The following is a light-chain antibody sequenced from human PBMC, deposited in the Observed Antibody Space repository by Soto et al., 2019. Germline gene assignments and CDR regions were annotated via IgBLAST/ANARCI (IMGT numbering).Light chain of an antibody. Sequence: EIVMTQSPATLSVSPGERATLSCRASQSVRSNLAWYQQKPGQAPRLLIYGTSTRAPGIPARFSGSGSGTEFTLTISSLQSEDFAVYFCQQYNDWPPWTFGQGTKVEI. V-gene: IGKV3-15*01. CDR1: QSVRSN. CDR2: GTS. CDR3: QQYNDWPPWT. J-gene: IGKJ1*01.